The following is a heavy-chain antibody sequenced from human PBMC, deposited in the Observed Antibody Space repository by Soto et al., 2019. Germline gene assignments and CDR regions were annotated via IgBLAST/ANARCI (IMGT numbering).Heavy chain of an antibody. J-gene: IGHJ4*02. V-gene: IGHV3-23*01. CDR1: GFTFSSYA. CDR3: AKSRGAVPAPAYYFDY. D-gene: IGHD6-19*01. CDR2: ISGSGGST. Sequence: EVQLLESGGGLVQPGGSLRLSCAASGFTFSSYAMSWVRQAPGKGLEWVSAISGSGGSTYYADSVKGRFTISRDNSKNTLYLQMNSLRAEDTAVYYCAKSRGAVPAPAYYFDYWGQGTLVTVSS.